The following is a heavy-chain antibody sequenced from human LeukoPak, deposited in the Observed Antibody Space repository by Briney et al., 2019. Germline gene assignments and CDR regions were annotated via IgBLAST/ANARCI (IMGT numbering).Heavy chain of an antibody. CDR3: ARGVAGTWYFDL. CDR1: GFIFSSYW. D-gene: IGHD6-19*01. Sequence: GGSLRLSCAASGFIFSSYWMHWVRQAPGKGLVWVSHINSDGSSTSYADSVKGRFTISRDNAKNTLYLQTNSPRAEDTAVYYCARGVAGTWYFDLWGRGTLVTVSS. V-gene: IGHV3-74*01. J-gene: IGHJ2*01. CDR2: INSDGSST.